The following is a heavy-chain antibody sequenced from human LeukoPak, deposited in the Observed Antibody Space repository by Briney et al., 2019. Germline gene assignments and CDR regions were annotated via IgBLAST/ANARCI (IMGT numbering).Heavy chain of an antibody. J-gene: IGHJ4*02. V-gene: IGHV3-23*01. CDR2: ISGSGT. CDR1: GFTFSSYA. D-gene: IGHD6-19*01. Sequence: PGGSLRLSCAASGFTFSSYAMTWVRQAPGKGLEWVSTISGSGTYYADSVKGRFTISRDDSKNTVYVQMNSLRAEDTALYYCATSSDWYPVSSDHWGQGTLVTVSS. CDR3: ATSSDWYPVSSDH.